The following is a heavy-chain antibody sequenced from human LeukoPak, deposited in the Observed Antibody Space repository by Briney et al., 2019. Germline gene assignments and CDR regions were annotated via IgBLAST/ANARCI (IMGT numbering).Heavy chain of an antibody. CDR2: IHGSGNT. CDR1: GASISSYY. Sequence: SETLSLTCTVSGASISSYYWSWIRQSAGKGLEWIGRIHGSGNTNYNPSLKSRVTMSVDTSKRHVSLNLRSVTAADTAVYYCARDWDWKSSYYTYYYMDVWGKGTTVTVSS. J-gene: IGHJ6*03. CDR3: ARDWDWKSSYYTYYYMDV. D-gene: IGHD1-1*01. V-gene: IGHV4-4*07.